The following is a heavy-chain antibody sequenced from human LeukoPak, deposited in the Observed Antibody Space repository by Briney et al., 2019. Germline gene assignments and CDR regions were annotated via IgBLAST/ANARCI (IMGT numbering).Heavy chain of an antibody. CDR1: GGSFSGYY. CDR3: ARAKRHSGSAFDI. J-gene: IGHJ3*02. V-gene: IGHV4-34*01. CDR2: INHSGST. Sequence: SETLSLTCAVYGGSFSGYYWSWIRQPPGKGLEWIGEINHSGSTNYNPSLKSRVTISVDTSKNQFSPKLSSVTAADTAVYYCARAKRHSGSAFDIWGQGTMVTVSS.